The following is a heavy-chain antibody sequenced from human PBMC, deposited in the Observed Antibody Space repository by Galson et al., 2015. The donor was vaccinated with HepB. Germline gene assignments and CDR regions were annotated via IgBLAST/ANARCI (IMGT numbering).Heavy chain of an antibody. V-gene: IGHV3-7*03. D-gene: IGHD6-13*01. CDR1: GFTFRSYW. CDR2: IKQDGTEK. Sequence: SLRLSCAESGFTFRSYWMSWVRQTPGKALEWVGNIKQDGTEKYYADSVKGRFTISRDNAKRSVYLQMNRLRAEDTAVYYCTSTISAGPGFYWGQGTLVTVSS. CDR3: TSTISAGPGFY. J-gene: IGHJ4*02.